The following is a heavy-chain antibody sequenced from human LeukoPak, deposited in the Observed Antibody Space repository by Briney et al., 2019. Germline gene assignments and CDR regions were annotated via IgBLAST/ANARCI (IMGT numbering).Heavy chain of an antibody. CDR1: GGSFSGYY. Sequence: SETLSLTCAVYGGSFSGYYWSWIRQPPGKGLEWIGEINHSGSTNYNPSLKSRVTISVDTSKNQFSLKLNSVTAADTAVYYCAKSDGYGLVDIWGQGTMVTVSS. CDR2: INHSGST. J-gene: IGHJ3*02. D-gene: IGHD3-10*01. CDR3: AKSDGYGLVDI. V-gene: IGHV4-34*01.